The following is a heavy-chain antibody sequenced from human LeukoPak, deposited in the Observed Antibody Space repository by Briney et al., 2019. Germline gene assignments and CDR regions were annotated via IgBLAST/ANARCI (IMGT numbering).Heavy chain of an antibody. J-gene: IGHJ4*02. D-gene: IGHD3-22*01. CDR2: IIPIFGTA. CDR1: GGTFSSYA. V-gene: IGHV1-69*13. Sequence: GASVKVSCKASGGTFSSYAISWVRQAPGQGLEWMGGIIPIFGTANYAQKFRGRVTITADESTSTAYMELSSLRSEDTAVYYCARDPINTMIAVASFYYWGQGTLVTVSS. CDR3: ARDPINTMIAVASFYY.